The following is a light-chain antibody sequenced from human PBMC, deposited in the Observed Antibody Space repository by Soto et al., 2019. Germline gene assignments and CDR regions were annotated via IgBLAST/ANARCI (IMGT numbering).Light chain of an antibody. J-gene: IGLJ1*01. V-gene: IGLV2-14*01. CDR2: DVS. CDR1: SSDVGGYNY. Sequence: QSALTQPASVSGFPGQSITISCTGTSSDVGGYNYVSWYQQHPGKAPKLMIYDVSNRPSGVSNRFSGSKSGNTASLTISGPQAEDEADYYCSSYTSSSTLVFGTGTKVTVL. CDR3: SSYTSSSTLV.